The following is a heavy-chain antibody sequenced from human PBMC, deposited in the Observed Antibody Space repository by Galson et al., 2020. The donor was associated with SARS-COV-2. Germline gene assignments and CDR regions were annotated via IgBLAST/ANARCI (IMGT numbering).Heavy chain of an antibody. V-gene: IGHV2-70*11. CDR3: ARISNSGSWYFDY. Sequence: SGPTLVKPTQTLTLTCTFSGFSLTTSAMCVSWIRLPPGKALEWLARIDWDDDKYYSASLKTSLSISKDTSKNQVVLTMTNMDPVDTATYYCARISNSGSWYFDYWGQGTQVTVSS. D-gene: IGHD6-19*01. CDR2: IDWDDDK. J-gene: IGHJ4*02. CDR1: GFSLTTSAMC.